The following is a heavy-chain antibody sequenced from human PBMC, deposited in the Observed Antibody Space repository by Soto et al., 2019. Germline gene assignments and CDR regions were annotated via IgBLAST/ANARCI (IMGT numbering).Heavy chain of an antibody. CDR3: ARVHLLVTNYYYYYMDV. CDR2: ISYSGNT. J-gene: IGHJ6*03. Sequence: SETLSLTCTVSGGSISSYHWSWIRQPPGKALESIGYISYSGNTNYNPSLKSRVAISVDTSKNQFSLKLSSVTAADTAVYYCARVHLLVTNYYYYYMDVWGKGTTVTVSS. D-gene: IGHD3-10*01. CDR1: GGSISSYH. V-gene: IGHV4-59*01.